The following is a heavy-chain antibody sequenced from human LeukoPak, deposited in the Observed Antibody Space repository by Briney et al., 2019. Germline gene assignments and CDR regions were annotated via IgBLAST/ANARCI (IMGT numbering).Heavy chain of an antibody. CDR2: ISENGRAK. V-gene: IGHV3-7*01. CDR1: GFSFSNYW. CDR3: ARAPLWGSVGASYFDY. J-gene: IGHJ4*02. Sequence: PGGSLRLSCAASGFSFSNYWMSWVRQAPGKGLEWVASISENGRAKPYVASVRGRFTISRDNTKNSLYLQMNSLRVEDTAVYYCARAPLWGSVGASYFDYWGQGTLVTVSS. D-gene: IGHD1-26*01.